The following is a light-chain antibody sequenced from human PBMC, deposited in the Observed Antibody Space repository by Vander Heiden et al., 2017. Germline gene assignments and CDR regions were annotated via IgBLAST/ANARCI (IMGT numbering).Light chain of an antibody. J-gene: IGKJ4*01. CDR1: QSVSSY. V-gene: IGKV3-11*01. Sequence: EIVLTQSPATLSLSPGERATLSCRASQSVSSYLAWYQQKPGQAPRLLIYDASNRATGIPARFSRSRYRTDFTLTISSLEPEDFAVYYCPQLCYWPSLTFGAGTKVEIK. CDR2: DAS. CDR3: PQLCYWPSLT.